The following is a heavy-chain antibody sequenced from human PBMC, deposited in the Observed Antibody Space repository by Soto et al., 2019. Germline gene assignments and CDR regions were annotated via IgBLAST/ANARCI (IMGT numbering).Heavy chain of an antibody. V-gene: IGHV3-30*18. CDR2: ISYDGSNK. CDR1: GFILSSYG. Sequence: QVQLVESGGGVVQPGRSLRLSCAASGFILSSYGMHWVRQAPGKGLEWVAVISYDGSNKYYADSVKGRFTISRDNSKNTLYLQMKHMRGEDTAVYYCAKDHYYDTSGHKADHYYYYGMDVWGQGTTVTVSS. CDR3: AKDHYYDTSGHKADHYYYYGMDV. J-gene: IGHJ6*02. D-gene: IGHD3-22*01.